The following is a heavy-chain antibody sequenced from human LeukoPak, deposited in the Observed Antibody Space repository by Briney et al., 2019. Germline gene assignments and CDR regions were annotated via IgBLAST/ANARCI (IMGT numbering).Heavy chain of an antibody. CDR2: ISYDGSNK. D-gene: IGHD3-10*01. Sequence: GRSLRLSCAASGFTFSSYGMHWVRQAPGKGLEWVAVISYDGSNKYYADSVKGRFTISRDNSKNTLYLQMNSLRAEDTAVYYCAKDHDGSGSFDYWGQGTLVTVSS. CDR3: AKDHDGSGSFDY. J-gene: IGHJ4*02. V-gene: IGHV3-30*18. CDR1: GFTFSSYG.